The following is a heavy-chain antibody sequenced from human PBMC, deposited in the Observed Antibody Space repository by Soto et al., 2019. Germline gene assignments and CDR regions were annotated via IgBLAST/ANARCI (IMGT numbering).Heavy chain of an antibody. J-gene: IGHJ5*02. Sequence: ASVKVSCKASGYTFTSYYMHWVRQAPGQGLEWMGIINPSGGSTSYAQKFQGRVTMTRDTSTSTVYMELSSLRSEGTAVYYCARGRVNLVAGNRRGWFDPWGQGTLVTVSS. D-gene: IGHD2-15*01. V-gene: IGHV1-46*01. CDR1: GYTFTSYY. CDR3: ARGRVNLVAGNRRGWFDP. CDR2: INPSGGST.